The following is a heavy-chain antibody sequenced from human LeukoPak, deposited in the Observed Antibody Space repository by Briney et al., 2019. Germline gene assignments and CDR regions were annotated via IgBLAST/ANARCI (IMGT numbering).Heavy chain of an antibody. Sequence: SCKASGYIFTSYAMHWVRQAPGKGLGWVAVISYDGSNKYYADSVKGRFTISRDNSKNTLYLQMNSLRAEDTAVYYCAKGYCSSTSCTTYYYYMDVWGKGTTVTVSS. CDR1: GYIFTSYA. J-gene: IGHJ6*03. CDR2: ISYDGSNK. CDR3: AKGYCSSTSCTTYYYYMDV. D-gene: IGHD2-2*01. V-gene: IGHV3-30-3*02.